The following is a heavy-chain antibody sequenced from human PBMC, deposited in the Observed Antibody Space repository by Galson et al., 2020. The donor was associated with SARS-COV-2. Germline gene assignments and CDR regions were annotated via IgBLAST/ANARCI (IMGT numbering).Heavy chain of an antibody. CDR3: ARDLTGNDAFDI. J-gene: IGHJ3*02. Sequence: SLRLSCAASGFTFSSYSMHWVRQAPGKGLEWVAFISYDGSNNYYADSVKRRFTISRDNSKNTLYLQMNSLRAEDTAVYYCARDLTGNDAFDIWGQGTMVTVSS. CDR2: ISYDGSNN. V-gene: IGHV3-30*04. CDR1: GFTFSSYS.